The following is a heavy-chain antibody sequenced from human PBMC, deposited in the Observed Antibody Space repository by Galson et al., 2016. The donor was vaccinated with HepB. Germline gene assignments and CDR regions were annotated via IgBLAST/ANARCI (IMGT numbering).Heavy chain of an antibody. CDR3: ARGGSGSYYRYYFEY. V-gene: IGHV1-18*01. D-gene: IGHD3-10*01. J-gene: IGHJ4*02. CDR1: GYTFTTYG. CDR2: INTYNGHT. Sequence: SVKVSCKASGYTFTTYGISWVRQAPGQGLEWMGWINTYNGHTDYAQTLQGRVTMTTDTSTSTAYMELRSLRSDDTAVYYCARGGSGSYYRYYFEYWGQGTLVTVSS.